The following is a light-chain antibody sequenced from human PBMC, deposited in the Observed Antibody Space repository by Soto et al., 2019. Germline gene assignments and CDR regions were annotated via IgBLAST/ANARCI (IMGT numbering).Light chain of an antibody. J-gene: IGLJ3*02. CDR1: ISNLGSNF. V-gene: IGLV1-47*01. CDR2: RNN. CDR3: AAWDDSLSGVV. Sequence: QAVVTQPPSASGTPGQTVTISCSGSISNLGSNFVFWYQQLPGAAPKLLISRNNQRPSGVPDRFSGSKSGTSASLAISGLRSEDEADYHCAAWDDSLSGVVFGGGTKVTVL.